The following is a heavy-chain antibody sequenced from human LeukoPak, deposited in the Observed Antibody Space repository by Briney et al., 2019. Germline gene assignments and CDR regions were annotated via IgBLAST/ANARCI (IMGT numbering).Heavy chain of an antibody. Sequence: ASVKVSCKASGGTFSSYAISWVRQAPGQGLEWMGGIIPIFGTANYAQKFQGRVTITADESTSTAYMELSGLRSEDTAVYYCARVGGSSWYGDFDYWGQGTLVTVSS. CDR3: ARVGGSSWYGDFDY. CDR1: GGTFSSYA. D-gene: IGHD6-13*01. CDR2: IIPIFGTA. V-gene: IGHV1-69*13. J-gene: IGHJ4*02.